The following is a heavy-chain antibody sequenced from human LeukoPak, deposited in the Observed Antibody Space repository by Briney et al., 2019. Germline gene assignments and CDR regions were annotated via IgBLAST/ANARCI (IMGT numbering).Heavy chain of an antibody. CDR3: AKDQRSGEYNFGWGPFDI. D-gene: IGHD3-10*01. CDR2: ISSSARSA. J-gene: IGHJ3*02. Sequence: GGSLRLSCAASGFTFNTYSMNWVRQTPGKGLEWVSSISSSARSAVYGDSVRGRFTISRVNAENTLYLQMNNLRDDDTAIYYCAKDQRSGEYNFGWGPFDIWGQGTMVTVSS. CDR1: GFTFNTYS. V-gene: IGHV3-23*01.